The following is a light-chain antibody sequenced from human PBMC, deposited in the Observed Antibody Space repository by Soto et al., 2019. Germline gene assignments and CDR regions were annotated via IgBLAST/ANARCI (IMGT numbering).Light chain of an antibody. J-gene: IGLJ2*01. Sequence: QSALTQPASESGSPGQSITISCTGTSSDVGSYNLVSWYQQHPGKAPKLMIYEGSKRPSGVSNRFSGSKSGNTASLTISGLQAEDDADYYCCSYAGSSTVVFGGGIKLTVL. CDR3: CSYAGSSTVV. CDR2: EGS. CDR1: SSDVGSYNL. V-gene: IGLV2-23*01.